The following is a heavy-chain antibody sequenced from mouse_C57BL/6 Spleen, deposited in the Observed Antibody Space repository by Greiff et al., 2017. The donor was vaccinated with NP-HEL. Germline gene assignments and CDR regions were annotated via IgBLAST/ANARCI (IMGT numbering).Heavy chain of an antibody. D-gene: IGHD2-1*01. Sequence: EVQLQESGGDLVKPGGSLKLSCAASGFTFSSYGMSWVRQTPDKRLEWVATISSGGSHTYSPDSVKGRFTISRDNAKNTLYLQMSSLKSEDTAMYYCARINCNSYWGQGTLVTVSA. CDR1: GFTFSSYG. V-gene: IGHV5-6*01. J-gene: IGHJ3*01. CDR2: ISSGGSHT. CDR3: ARINCNSY.